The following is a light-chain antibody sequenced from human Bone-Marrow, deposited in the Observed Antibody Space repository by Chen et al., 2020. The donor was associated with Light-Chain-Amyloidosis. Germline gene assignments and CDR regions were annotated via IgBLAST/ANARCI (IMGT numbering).Light chain of an antibody. V-gene: IGKV4-1*01. J-gene: IGKJ5*01. CDR2: WAS. CDR1: QSISGYDNTNY. Sequence: DIVMTQSPDSLAVSLGERATIKCKSSQSISGYDNTNYLAWYQQKPGQPLKVLIYWASTRESGVPDRFSGSGSGTDFTLTISSLQTEDVAVYYCQQYYSVPITFGQGTRLEIK. CDR3: QQYYSVPIT.